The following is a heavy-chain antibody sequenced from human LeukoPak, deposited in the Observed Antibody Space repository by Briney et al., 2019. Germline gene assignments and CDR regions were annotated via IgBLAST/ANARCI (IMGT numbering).Heavy chain of an antibody. CDR1: GGSFSGYY. V-gene: IGHV4-34*01. D-gene: IGHD3-3*01. CDR3: ARSGSGYHRYHFDY. Sequence: PSETLSLTCAVYGGSFSGYYWSWIRQPPGKGLEWIGEINHSGSTNYNPSLKSRVTISVDTSKNQFSLKLSSVTAADTAVYYCARSGSGYHRYHFDYWGQGTLVTVSS. CDR2: INHSGST. J-gene: IGHJ4*02.